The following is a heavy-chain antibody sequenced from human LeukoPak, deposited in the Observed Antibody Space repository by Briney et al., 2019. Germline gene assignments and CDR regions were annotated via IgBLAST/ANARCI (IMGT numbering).Heavy chain of an antibody. J-gene: IGHJ3*02. Sequence: GASVRVSCKASGYTFTGYDINWVRQATGQGLEWMGWMNPNSGNTGYAQKFQGRVTITRNTSISTAYMELSSLRSEDTAVYYCARGKAVAGTSDAFDIWGQGTMVTVSS. D-gene: IGHD6-19*01. CDR1: GYTFTGYD. CDR2: MNPNSGNT. V-gene: IGHV1-8*03. CDR3: ARGKAVAGTSDAFDI.